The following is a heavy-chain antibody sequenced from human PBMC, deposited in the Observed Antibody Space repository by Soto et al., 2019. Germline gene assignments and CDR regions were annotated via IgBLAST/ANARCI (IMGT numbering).Heavy chain of an antibody. V-gene: IGHV3-30-3*01. D-gene: IGHD3-3*01. CDR3: ARDKRDLRFLEWSYYFDY. J-gene: IGHJ4*02. Sequence: QVRLVESGGGVVQPGRSLRLSCAPSGFTFSNYAMHWVRQARGKGLEWVAVISYDGSNKYYADSVKGRFTISRDNSKNTLYLQMNSLRAEDTAVYYCARDKRDLRFLEWSYYFDYWGQGTLVTVSS. CDR2: ISYDGSNK. CDR1: GFTFSNYA.